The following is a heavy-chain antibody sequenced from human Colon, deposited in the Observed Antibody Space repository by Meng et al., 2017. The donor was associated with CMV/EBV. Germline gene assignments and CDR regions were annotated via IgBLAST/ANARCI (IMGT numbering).Heavy chain of an antibody. CDR1: GGSVNNGSYY. CDR2: ISYSGNT. CDR3: ARESSGWSTGVDY. D-gene: IGHD6-19*01. V-gene: IGHV4-61*01. Sequence: SQTRSLTGSVSGGSVNNGSYYWTWIRQPPGKGLEWIGYISYSGNTNYNPSLKSRVTISVDTSRNQFSLKLTSVSAADTAIYYCARESSGWSTGVDYWGQGTLVTVSS. J-gene: IGHJ4*02.